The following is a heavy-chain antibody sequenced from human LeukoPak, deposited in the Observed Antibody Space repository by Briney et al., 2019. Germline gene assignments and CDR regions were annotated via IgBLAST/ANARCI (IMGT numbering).Heavy chain of an antibody. CDR1: GFIFSYYA. D-gene: IGHD3-16*01. Sequence: QSGGSLRLSCAASGFIFSYYAMSWVRQAPGKGLEWVSTMNINGDETHYADSVKGRFTISRDNSKNTLYLQMNSLRAEDTAVYYCAKVPSFTPREAFDIWGQGTMVTVSS. J-gene: IGHJ3*02. V-gene: IGHV3-23*01. CDR2: MNINGDET. CDR3: AKVPSFTPREAFDI.